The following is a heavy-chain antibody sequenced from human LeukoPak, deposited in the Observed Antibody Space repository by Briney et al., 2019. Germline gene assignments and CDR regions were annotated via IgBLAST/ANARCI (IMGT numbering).Heavy chain of an antibody. D-gene: IGHD3-22*01. CDR3: ASITMMVFDY. J-gene: IGHJ4*02. Sequence: ASVKVSCEASGGTFSSYAISWVRQAPGQGLEWMGRIIPILGIANYAQKFQGRVTITADKSTSTAYMELSSLRSEDTAVYYCASITMMVFDYWGQGTLVTVSS. CDR1: GGTFSSYA. V-gene: IGHV1-69*04. CDR2: IIPILGIA.